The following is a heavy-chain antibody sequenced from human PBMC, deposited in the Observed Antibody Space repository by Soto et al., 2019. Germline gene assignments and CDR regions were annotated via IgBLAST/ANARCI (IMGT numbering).Heavy chain of an antibody. J-gene: IGHJ4*02. CDR3: ARGRDGDY. V-gene: IGHV1-18*01. D-gene: IGHD6-6*01. Sequence: QVHLVQSGAEVRKPGASVKVSCKGSGYTFTSYGIAWVRQAPGQGLEWMGWISAHNDNTNYAQKVQGRVTVTRDTSTSTAYMELRNLRSDDTAVNYCARGRDGDYWGQGALVTVSS. CDR2: ISAHNDNT. CDR1: GYTFTSYG.